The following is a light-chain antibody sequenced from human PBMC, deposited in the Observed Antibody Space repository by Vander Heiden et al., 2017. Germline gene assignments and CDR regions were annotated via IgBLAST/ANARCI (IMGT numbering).Light chain of an antibody. CDR2: DAS. V-gene: IGKV3-15*01. CDR3: QQCYNWPLIT. CDR1: QSISND. Sequence: MTHSPATLSVSPWERVTLSCRASQSISNDLAWYKQRTGQAPRLLIYDASTRDTGVPARFSGSGYGTEFTLTISSLQSEDFGVYYCQQCYNWPLITFGGGTKVEIK. J-gene: IGKJ4*01.